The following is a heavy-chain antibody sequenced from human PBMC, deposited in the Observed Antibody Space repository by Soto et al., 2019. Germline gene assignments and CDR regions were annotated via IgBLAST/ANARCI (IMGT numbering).Heavy chain of an antibody. CDR1: GGSISSGGYY. CDR2: IYYSGST. J-gene: IGHJ5*02. D-gene: IGHD3-10*01. Sequence: SETLSLTCTVSGGSISSGGYYWSWIRQHPGKGLEWIGYIYYSGSTYYNPSLKSRVTISVDTSKNQFSLKLSSVTAADTAVYYCARWREKWFGASYNWFDPWGQGTLVTVSS. V-gene: IGHV4-31*03. CDR3: ARWREKWFGASYNWFDP.